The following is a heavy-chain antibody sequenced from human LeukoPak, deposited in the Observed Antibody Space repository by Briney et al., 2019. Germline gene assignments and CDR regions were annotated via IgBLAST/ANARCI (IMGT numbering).Heavy chain of an antibody. V-gene: IGHV1-2*04. CDR1: GYTFTGYY. Sequence: GASVKVSCKASGYTFTGYYMHWVRQAPGQGLEWMGWINPNSGGTNYAQKFQGWVTMTRDTSISTAYMELSSLRSEDTAVYYCYSNYGDSFDYWGQGTLVTVSS. CDR3: YSNYGDSFDY. J-gene: IGHJ4*02. D-gene: IGHD4-11*01. CDR2: INPNSGGT.